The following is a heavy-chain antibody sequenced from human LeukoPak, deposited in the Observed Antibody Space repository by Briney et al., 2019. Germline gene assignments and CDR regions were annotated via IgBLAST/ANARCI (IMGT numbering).Heavy chain of an antibody. CDR2: IYSGGTT. CDR3: ASLEGGPSDGR. J-gene: IGHJ4*02. CDR1: GFPVRSRY. V-gene: IGHV3-53*01. D-gene: IGHD3-3*01. Sequence: GGSLRLSCEVSGFPVRSRYMTWVRQPPGKGLECVAVIYSGGTTYHIDSVKGRFTISRDISKSTMYLEMNNLRVEDTAIYYCASLEGGPSDGRWGQGTLVTGSS.